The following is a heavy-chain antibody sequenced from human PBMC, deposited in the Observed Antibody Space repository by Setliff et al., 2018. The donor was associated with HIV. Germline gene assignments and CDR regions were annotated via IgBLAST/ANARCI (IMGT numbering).Heavy chain of an antibody. V-gene: IGHV5-51*01. CDR2: IYPGDSYT. D-gene: IGHD3-16*01. CDR3: ARITSPYNNTWFPALF. J-gene: IGHJ4*02. CDR1: GYVFANYW. Sequence: GESLKISCKGSGYVFANYWIGWVRQMPGTGLEWMGIIYPGDSYTDYSPSFRGHVSISADSSISTAYLQWSSLKASDTAMYYCARITSPYNNTWFPALFWGQGTLVTVSS.